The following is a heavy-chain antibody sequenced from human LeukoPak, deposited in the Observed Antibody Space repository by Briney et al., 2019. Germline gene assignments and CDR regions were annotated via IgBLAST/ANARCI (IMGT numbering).Heavy chain of an antibody. CDR3: AREYYDILTGYSNAFDI. V-gene: IGHV3-11*01. Sequence: PGGSLRLSCAASGFTFSDYYMSWIRQVPGKGLEWVSYISSSGSTIYYADSVKGRFTISRDNAKNSLYLQMNSLRAEDTAVYYCAREYYDILTGYSNAFDIWGQGTMVTVSS. CDR1: GFTFSDYY. D-gene: IGHD3-9*01. CDR2: ISSSGSTI. J-gene: IGHJ3*02.